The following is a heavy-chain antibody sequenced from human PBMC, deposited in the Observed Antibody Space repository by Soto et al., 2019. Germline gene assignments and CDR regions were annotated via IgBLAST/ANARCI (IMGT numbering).Heavy chain of an antibody. CDR3: TRDPNPHLLHDAFDI. CDR1: GFTFGDYA. J-gene: IGHJ3*02. Sequence: GGSLRLSCTASGFTFGDYAMSWFRQAPGKGLEWVGFIRSKAYGGTTEYAASVKGRFTISRDDSKSIAYLQMNSLKTEDTAVYYCTRDPNPHLLHDAFDIWGQGTMVTVSS. V-gene: IGHV3-49*03. D-gene: IGHD2-15*01. CDR2: IRSKAYGGTT.